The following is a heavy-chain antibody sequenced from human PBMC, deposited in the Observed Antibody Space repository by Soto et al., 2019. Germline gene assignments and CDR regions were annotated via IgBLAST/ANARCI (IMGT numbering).Heavy chain of an antibody. J-gene: IGHJ4*02. D-gene: IGHD3-22*01. CDR2: IDPSDSQT. CDR1: GYSFAGYW. CDR3: ARQIYDSDTGPNFKYYFDS. V-gene: IGHV5-10-1*01. Sequence: RVESLNISCKGSGYSFAGYWITWVLQKPGKGLEWMGRIDPSDSQTYYSPSFRGHVTISVTKSITTVFLQWSSLRASDTAMYYCARQIYDSDTGPNFKYYFDSWGQGTTVTVSS.